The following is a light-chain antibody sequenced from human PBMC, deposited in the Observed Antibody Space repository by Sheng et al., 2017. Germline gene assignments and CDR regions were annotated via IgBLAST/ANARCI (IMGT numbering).Light chain of an antibody. CDR3: GAWDSSLSVWV. CDR1: SSNVGNNF. V-gene: IGLV1-51*01. J-gene: IGLJ3*02. CDR2: HNN. Sequence: QSVLTQPPSVSAAPGQKVTISCSGSSSNVGNNFVSWYQQLPGTAPKLLIYHNNKGPSGIPDRFSGSKSGTSATLGITGLQTGDEADYYCGAWDSSLSVWVFGGGTKLTVL.